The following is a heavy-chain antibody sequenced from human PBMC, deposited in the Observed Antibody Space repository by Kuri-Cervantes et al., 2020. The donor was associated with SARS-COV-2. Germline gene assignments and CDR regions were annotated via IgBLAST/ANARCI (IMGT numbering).Heavy chain of an antibody. CDR3: AKVEGYGSGSFDY. CDR1: GFTFSSYA. V-gene: IGHV3-23*01. CDR2: ISGSGGST. Sequence: LSLTCAASGFTFSSYAMSWVRQAPGKGLEWVSAISGSGGSTYYADSVKGRFTISRDNSKNMLYLQMNSLRAEDTAVYYCAKVEGYGSGSFDYWGQGTLVTVSS. D-gene: IGHD3-10*01. J-gene: IGHJ4*02.